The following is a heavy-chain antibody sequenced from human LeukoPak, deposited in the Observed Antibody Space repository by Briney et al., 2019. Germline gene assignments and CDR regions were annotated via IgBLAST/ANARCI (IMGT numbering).Heavy chain of an antibody. CDR2: STHSGST. CDR3: ARGRTGAAALDF. V-gene: IGHV4-34*01. D-gene: IGHD2-2*01. Sequence: SETLSLTCAVYGGSFSGHYWTWIRQPPGKGLEWIGESTHSGSTNYNPCLKSRVTISVDTSKNQFSLRLTSVTAAVTAVYHCARGRTGAAALDFWGPGTLVTVSP. CDR1: GGSFSGHY. J-gene: IGHJ4*02.